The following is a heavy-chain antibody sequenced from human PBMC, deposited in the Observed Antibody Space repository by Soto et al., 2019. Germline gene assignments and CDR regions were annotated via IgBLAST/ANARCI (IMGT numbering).Heavy chain of an antibody. D-gene: IGHD2-21*02. J-gene: IGHJ2*01. CDR3: ARDPCGHCFDWYFDH. V-gene: IGHV3-30-3*01. CDR1: GITFSSFA. CDR2: ISYDGTTK. Sequence: QVHLVESGGGVVQPGRSLTLSCTASGITFSSFAVHWVRQSPGKGLDWVAAISYDGTTKFYADSVKGRFSISRDNSKNTLYLQMNSLSGEDTAVYYCARDPCGHCFDWYFDHWGHGTLVTVSS.